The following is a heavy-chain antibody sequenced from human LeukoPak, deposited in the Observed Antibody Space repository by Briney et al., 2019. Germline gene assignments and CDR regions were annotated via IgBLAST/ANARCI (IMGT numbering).Heavy chain of an antibody. CDR2: IYPGDSDT. Sequence: GESLEISCKGSGYSFTSYWIGWVRQMPGKGLEWMGIIYPGDSDTRYSPSFQGQVTISADKSISTAYLQWSSLKASDTAMYYCARAPLSGEPPYYMDVWGKGTTVTVSS. J-gene: IGHJ6*03. CDR3: ARAPLSGEPPYYMDV. V-gene: IGHV5-51*01. D-gene: IGHD7-27*01. CDR1: GYSFTSYW.